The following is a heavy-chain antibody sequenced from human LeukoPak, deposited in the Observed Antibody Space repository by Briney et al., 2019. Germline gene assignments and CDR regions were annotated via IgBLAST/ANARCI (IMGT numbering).Heavy chain of an antibody. CDR2: ISYDGSNK. J-gene: IGHJ4*02. CDR3: AKTGIAAGYYFDY. D-gene: IGHD6-13*01. Sequence: GGSLRLSCAASGFTFSSYGMHWVRQAPGRGLEWVAVISYDGSNKYYADSVKGRFTISRDNSKNTLYLQMNSLRAEDTAVYYCAKTGIAAGYYFDYWGQGTLATVSS. CDR1: GFTFSSYG. V-gene: IGHV3-30*18.